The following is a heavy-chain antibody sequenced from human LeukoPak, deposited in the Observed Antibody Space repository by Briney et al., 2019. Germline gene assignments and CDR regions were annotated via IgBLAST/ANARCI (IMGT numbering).Heavy chain of an antibody. CDR3: ARASIKRLQQLAKGINFDY. D-gene: IGHD6-13*01. V-gene: IGHV3-74*01. Sequence: GGSLRLSCAASGFTFSSYWMHWVRQAPGKGLVWVSCINSDGSSTSYADSVKGRFTISRDNAKNTLYLQMNSLRAEDTAVYYCARASIKRLQQLAKGINFDYWGQGTLVTVSS. CDR1: GFTFSSYW. J-gene: IGHJ4*02. CDR2: INSDGSST.